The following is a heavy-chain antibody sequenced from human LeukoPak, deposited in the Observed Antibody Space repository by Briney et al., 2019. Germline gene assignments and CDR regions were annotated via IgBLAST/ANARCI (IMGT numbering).Heavy chain of an antibody. V-gene: IGHV4-31*03. CDR2: IYYSGST. J-gene: IGHJ6*02. CDR3: ARGPGGAAIYYYGMDV. D-gene: IGHD5-18*01. Sequence: SETLSLTCTVSGGSISSGGYYWSWIRQHPGKGLEWIGYIYYSGSTYYNPSLKSRVTISVDTSKNQFSLKLSSVTAADTAVYYCARGPGGAAIYYYGMDVWGQGTTVTVSS. CDR1: GGSISSGGYY.